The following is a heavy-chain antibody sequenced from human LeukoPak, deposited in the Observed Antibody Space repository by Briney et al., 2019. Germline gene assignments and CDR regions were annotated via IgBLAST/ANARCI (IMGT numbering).Heavy chain of an antibody. CDR2: IYSGGST. D-gene: IGHD6-13*01. CDR1: GFTVSSNY. J-gene: IGHJ4*02. CDR3: AKDITAAGKDHFDY. Sequence: GGSLRLSCAASGFTVSSNYMSWVRQAPGKGLEWVSVIYSGGSTYYADSVKGRFTISRDNSKNTLYLQMNSLRAEDTAVYYCAKDITAAGKDHFDYWGQGTLVTVSS. V-gene: IGHV3-66*01.